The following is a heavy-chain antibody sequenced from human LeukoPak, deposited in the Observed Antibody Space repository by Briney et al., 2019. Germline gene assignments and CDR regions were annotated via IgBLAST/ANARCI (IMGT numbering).Heavy chain of an antibody. Sequence: SETLSLTCAVSGGSISSGGYSWSRIRQPPGKGLEWIGYIYHSGSTFYNPSLKSRVTISVDRSKNQFSLKLSSVTAADTAVYYRARVNGQADAFDIWGQGTMVTVSS. V-gene: IGHV4-30-2*01. CDR3: ARVNGQADAFDI. CDR2: IYHSGST. J-gene: IGHJ3*02. CDR1: GGSISSGGYS.